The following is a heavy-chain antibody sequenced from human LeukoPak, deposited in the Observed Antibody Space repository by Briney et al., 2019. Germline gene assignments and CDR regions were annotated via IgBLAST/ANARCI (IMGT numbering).Heavy chain of an antibody. CDR2: INNNGGST. V-gene: IGHV3-64*01. CDR3: ARDADYVDTAMGF. Sequence: PGGSLRLSCAASGFTFSSYAMHWVRQAPGKGLEYVSGINNNGGSTNYAISVKGRFTISRDNAKNSLYLQMNSLRAEDTAVYYCARDADYVDTAMGFWGQGTMVTVSS. D-gene: IGHD5-18*01. CDR1: GFTFSSYA. J-gene: IGHJ3*01.